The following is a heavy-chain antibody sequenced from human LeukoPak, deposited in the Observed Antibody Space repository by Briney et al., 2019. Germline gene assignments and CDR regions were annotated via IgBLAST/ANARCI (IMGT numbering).Heavy chain of an antibody. CDR3: ARQATCSDNCYYRHFDL. Sequence: GGSLRLSCAASGFTFTNCAMSWVRQAPGKGLEWVSSISGSGASRYYAESVKGRFTISRDNSKNTVYLQMSSLRAEDTAVYYCARQATCSDNCYYRHFDLWGQGTMVTVSS. D-gene: IGHD2-21*01. CDR1: GFTFTNCA. CDR2: ISGSGASR. V-gene: IGHV3-23*01. J-gene: IGHJ4*02.